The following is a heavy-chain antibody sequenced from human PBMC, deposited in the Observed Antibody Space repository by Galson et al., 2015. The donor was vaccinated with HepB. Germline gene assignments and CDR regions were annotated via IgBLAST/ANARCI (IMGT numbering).Heavy chain of an antibody. CDR2: IIPIFGTA. Sequence: SVKVSCKASGGTFSSYAISWVRQAPGQGLEWMGGIIPIFGTANYAQKFQGRVTITADESTSTAYMELSSLRSEDTAVYYCARDQSHYYDSSGYSLSHRAFDIWGQGTMVTVSS. CDR3: ARDQSHYYDSSGYSLSHRAFDI. D-gene: IGHD3-22*01. CDR1: GGTFSSYA. J-gene: IGHJ3*02. V-gene: IGHV1-69*13.